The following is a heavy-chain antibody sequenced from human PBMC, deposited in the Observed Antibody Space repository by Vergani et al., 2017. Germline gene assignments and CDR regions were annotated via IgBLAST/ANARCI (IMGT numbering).Heavy chain of an antibody. J-gene: IGHJ3*02. Sequence: EVQLVQSGAEVKKPGESLKISCKGSGYSFTSYWIGWVRQMPGKGLEWMGIIYPGDSDTRYSPSFQGQVTISADKSISTAYLQWSSLKASDTAMYYCAKDGPTYYYDSSGYLPDAFDIWGQGTMVTVSS. CDR1: GYSFTSYW. V-gene: IGHV5-51*01. CDR2: IYPGDSDT. D-gene: IGHD3-22*01. CDR3: AKDGPTYYYDSSGYLPDAFDI.